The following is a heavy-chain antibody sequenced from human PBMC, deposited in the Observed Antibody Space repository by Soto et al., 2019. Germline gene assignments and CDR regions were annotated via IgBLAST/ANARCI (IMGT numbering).Heavy chain of an antibody. J-gene: IGHJ3*01. V-gene: IGHV3-66*01. Sequence: VQLVESGGGLVQPGGSLRLSCAASGFTVSSNYMNWVRQAPGKGLEWLSVLYSGAGTYYAESVKNRFTISRNNYKNTLYLQLNSLRTEDTAIYYSARECGGDCSNGFDLWGQGTMVPVSP. CDR1: GFTVSSNY. CDR2: LYSGAGT. D-gene: IGHD2-21*01. CDR3: ARECGGDCSNGFDL.